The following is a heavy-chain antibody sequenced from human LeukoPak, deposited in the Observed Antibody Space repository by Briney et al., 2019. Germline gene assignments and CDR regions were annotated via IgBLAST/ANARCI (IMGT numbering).Heavy chain of an antibody. J-gene: IGHJ4*02. CDR1: GFTFSSYA. V-gene: IGHV3-23*01. D-gene: IGHD6-13*01. Sequence: PGGSLRLSCAASGFTFSSYAMSWVRQAPGKGLEWVSAISGSGGSTYYADSVKGRFTISRDNSKNTLYLQMNSLRAEDTAVYYCAKVIAIGYSSSWYDLDYWRQGTLVTVSS. CDR2: ISGSGGST. CDR3: AKVIAIGYSSSWYDLDY.